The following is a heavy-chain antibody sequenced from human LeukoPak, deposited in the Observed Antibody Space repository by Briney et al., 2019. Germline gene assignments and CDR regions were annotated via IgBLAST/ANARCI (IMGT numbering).Heavy chain of an antibody. CDR2: INHSGST. V-gene: IGHV4-34*01. Sequence: SETLSLTCAVYGGSFSGYYWSWIRQSPGKGLEWIGEINHSGSTNHNPSLKSRVTISLDTSNKQFSLKLTSVTAADTAVYYCARAKSRQMVVVIRAFDIWGQGTMVTVSS. D-gene: IGHD3-22*01. CDR1: GGSFSGYY. J-gene: IGHJ3*02. CDR3: ARAKSRQMVVVIRAFDI.